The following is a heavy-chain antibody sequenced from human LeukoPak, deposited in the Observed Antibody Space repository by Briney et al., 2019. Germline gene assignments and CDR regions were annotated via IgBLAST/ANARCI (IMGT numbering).Heavy chain of an antibody. J-gene: IGHJ4*02. D-gene: IGHD4-17*01. V-gene: IGHV3-48*04. CDR2: ISTTGSTK. CDR1: GFTFSSYW. Sequence: GSLRLSCADSGFTFSSYWISWVRQAPGKGLEWVSYISTTGSTKYYADSVKGRFTISRDNAKNSLYLQTNSLRAEDTAVYYCARVPTTVTYTDYWGQGTLVTVSS. CDR3: ARVPTTVTYTDY.